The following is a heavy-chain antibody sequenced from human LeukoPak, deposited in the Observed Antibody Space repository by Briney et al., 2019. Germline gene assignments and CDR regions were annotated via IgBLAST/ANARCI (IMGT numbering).Heavy chain of an antibody. CDR1: GFTFDDYA. CDR2: ISGDGGNI. D-gene: IGHD5-18*01. V-gene: IGHV3-43*02. CDR3: ANDRVGGYSYNTCFDP. Sequence: GGSLRLSCAGSGFTFDDYAMHWVRQTPGKGLEWVSLISGDGGNIYYADSVKGRFTISRDNSKNSLYLQMNSLRTEDTALYYCANDRVGGYSYNTCFDPWGQGTLVTVSS. J-gene: IGHJ5*02.